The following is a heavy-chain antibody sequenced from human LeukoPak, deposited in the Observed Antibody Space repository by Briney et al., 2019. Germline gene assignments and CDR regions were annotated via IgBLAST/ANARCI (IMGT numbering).Heavy chain of an antibody. Sequence: PSETLSLTCTVSGGSISSGGYYWSWIRQPPGKGLEWIGYIYYSGSTYYNPSLKSRVTISVDTSKNQFSLKLSSVTAADTAVYYCARVADSGYDYYFDYWGQGTLGTVSS. CDR3: ARVADSGYDYYFDY. V-gene: IGHV4-31*03. J-gene: IGHJ4*02. D-gene: IGHD5-12*01. CDR2: IYYSGST. CDR1: GGSISSGGYY.